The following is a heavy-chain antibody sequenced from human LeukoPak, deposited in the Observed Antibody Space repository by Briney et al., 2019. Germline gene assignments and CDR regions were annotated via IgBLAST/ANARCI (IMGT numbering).Heavy chain of an antibody. CDR2: MNPNSGNT. D-gene: IGHD1-26*01. Sequence: ASVKVSCKASGYTFTSYDINWVRQATGQGVEGMGWMNPNSGNTGYAQKFQGRVTITRNTSISTAYMELSSLRSEDTAVYYCARVGGATLAVDYWGQGTLVTVSS. V-gene: IGHV1-8*03. J-gene: IGHJ4*02. CDR1: GYTFTSYD. CDR3: ARVGGATLAVDY.